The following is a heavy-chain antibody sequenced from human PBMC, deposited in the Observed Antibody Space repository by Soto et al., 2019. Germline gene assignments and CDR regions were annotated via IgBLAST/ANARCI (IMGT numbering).Heavy chain of an antibody. J-gene: IGHJ6*02. CDR2: IVVGSGNT. Sequence: SVKVSCKASGFTFTSSAVQWVRQARGQRLEWIGWIVVGSGNTNYAQKFQERVTITRDMSTSTAYMELSSLRSEDTAVYYCAADPTHYYDSSGYYYYYGMDVWGQGTTVTVSS. V-gene: IGHV1-58*01. CDR1: GFTFTSSA. D-gene: IGHD3-22*01. CDR3: AADPTHYYDSSGYYYYYGMDV.